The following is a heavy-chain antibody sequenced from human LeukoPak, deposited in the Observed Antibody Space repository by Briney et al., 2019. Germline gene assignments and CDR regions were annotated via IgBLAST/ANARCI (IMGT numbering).Heavy chain of an antibody. CDR2: IYYSGST. J-gene: IGHJ2*01. CDR3: ARDQYSGSYYYWYFDL. CDR1: GGSVSSGCYY. D-gene: IGHD1-26*01. Sequence: SETLSLTCTVSGGSVSSGCYYWSWIRQPPGKGLEWIGYIYYSGSTNYNPSLKGRVTISVDTSKNQFSLKLSSVTAADTAVYYCARDQYSGSYYYWYFDLWGRGTLVTVSS. V-gene: IGHV4-61*01.